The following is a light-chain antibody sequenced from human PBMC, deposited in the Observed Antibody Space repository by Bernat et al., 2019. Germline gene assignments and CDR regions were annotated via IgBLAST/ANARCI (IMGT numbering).Light chain of an antibody. V-gene: IGKV1-9*01. CDR2: GAS. CDR3: QQLDKFPIT. J-gene: IGKJ5*01. CDR1: QVIGTY. Sequence: DIQLTQSPSFLSAFVGDRVTITCRASQVIGTYLAWYHQKPGKAPHLLIYGASTLQSGVPSRFSGSGSGTEFTLTISSLQPEDSATYYCQQLDKFPITFDQGTRLEIK.